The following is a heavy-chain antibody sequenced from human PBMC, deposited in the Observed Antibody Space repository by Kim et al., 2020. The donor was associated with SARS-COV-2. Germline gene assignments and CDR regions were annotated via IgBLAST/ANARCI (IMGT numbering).Heavy chain of an antibody. Sequence: ASVKVSCKASGYTFTSYYVHWVRQAPRQGLEWMGIINPSNDATTYAQKFQGRVTLTRDTSTSTVYMELSSLISDDTALYYCSRNRIPMVRGAPDYWGQGTLVTVSS. J-gene: IGHJ4*02. CDR1: GYTFTSYY. CDR3: SRNRIPMVRGAPDY. CDR2: INPSNDAT. D-gene: IGHD3-10*01. V-gene: IGHV1-46*01.